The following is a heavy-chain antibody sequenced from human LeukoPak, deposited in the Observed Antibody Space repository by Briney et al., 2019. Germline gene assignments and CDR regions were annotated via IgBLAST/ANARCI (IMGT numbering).Heavy chain of an antibody. V-gene: IGHV3-30*02. D-gene: IGHD1-26*01. J-gene: IGHJ4*02. Sequence: GGSLRLSCAASGFTFSSYGMHWVRQAPGKGLEWVAFIGYDGSNKYYADSVKGRFTISRDNSKNTLYLQMNSLRAEDTAVYYCATNGSYHQYFDYWGQGTLVTVSS. CDR3: ATNGSYHQYFDY. CDR2: IGYDGSNK. CDR1: GFTFSSYG.